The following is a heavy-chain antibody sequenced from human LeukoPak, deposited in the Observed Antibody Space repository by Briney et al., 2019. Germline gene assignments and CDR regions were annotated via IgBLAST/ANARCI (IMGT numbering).Heavy chain of an antibody. CDR1: EFTFSNYA. CDR3: AKGSGINHYHWIDP. J-gene: IGHJ5*02. D-gene: IGHD1-14*01. Sequence: GGSLRLSCAASEFTFSNYAMNWVRQAPGKGLEWVSGISGGGGSTYYADSVKGRFTISRDNSKNTLYLQMDSLRAEDTALYYCAKGSGINHYHWIDPWGQGTLVTVSS. CDR2: ISGGGGST. V-gene: IGHV3-23*01.